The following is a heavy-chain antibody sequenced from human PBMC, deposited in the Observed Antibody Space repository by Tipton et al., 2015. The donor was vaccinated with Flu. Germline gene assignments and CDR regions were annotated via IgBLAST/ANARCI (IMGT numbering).Heavy chain of an antibody. Sequence: TLSLTCTVSGGSISGYYWTWIRQPPGKGLEWTGYIYYSGSTNYNPSLKSRVTISVDTSKNQFSLKLSSVTAADTAVYYCARDLGSSGSFDYWGQGTLVTVSS. CDR3: ARDLGSSGSFDY. CDR1: GGSISGYY. J-gene: IGHJ4*02. D-gene: IGHD6-13*01. CDR2: IYYSGST. V-gene: IGHV4-59*01.